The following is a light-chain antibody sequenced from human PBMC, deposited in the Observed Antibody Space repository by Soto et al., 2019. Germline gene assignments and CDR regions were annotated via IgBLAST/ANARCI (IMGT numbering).Light chain of an antibody. V-gene: IGLV2-14*01. J-gene: IGLJ1*01. CDR1: SSDVGGYKY. Sequence: QSALTQPASVSGSPGQSITISCTGISSDVGGYKYVSWYQQHPGKAPKLMLYDVSNRPSGVSNRFSGSKSGNTASLTISGVQAEDEADYYCSSNTSSSTLYVFGTGTKLTVL. CDR2: DVS. CDR3: SSNTSSSTLYV.